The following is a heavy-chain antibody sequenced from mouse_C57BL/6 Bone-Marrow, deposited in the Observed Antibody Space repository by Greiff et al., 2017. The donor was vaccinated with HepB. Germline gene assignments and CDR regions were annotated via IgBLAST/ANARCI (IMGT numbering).Heavy chain of an antibody. CDR1: GFTFSSYA. V-gene: IGHV5-4*01. J-gene: IGHJ2*01. CDR2: ISDGGSYT. CDR3: ARELGGDY. D-gene: IGHD4-1*01. Sequence: EVQLVESGGGLVKPGGSLKLSCAASGFTFSSYAMSWVRQTPEKRLEWVATISDGGSYTYYPDNVKGRFTISRDNAKNNLYLQMSHLKSEDTAMYYCARELGGDYWGQGTTLTVSS.